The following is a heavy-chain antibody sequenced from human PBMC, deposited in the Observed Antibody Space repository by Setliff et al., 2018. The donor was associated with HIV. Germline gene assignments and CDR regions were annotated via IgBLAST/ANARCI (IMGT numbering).Heavy chain of an antibody. Sequence: SETLSLTCAVYGGSFSGYHWTWIRQPPGKGLEWIGEINHSGNTNYNPSLKRRVTISVDTSKNQFSLRLISVTAADTAVYYCARELRVTGIYYYYYMDVWGKGTTVTVSS. CDR3: ARELRVTGIYYYYYMDV. CDR2: INHSGNT. D-gene: IGHD4-4*01. J-gene: IGHJ6*03. CDR1: GGSFSGYH. V-gene: IGHV4-34*01.